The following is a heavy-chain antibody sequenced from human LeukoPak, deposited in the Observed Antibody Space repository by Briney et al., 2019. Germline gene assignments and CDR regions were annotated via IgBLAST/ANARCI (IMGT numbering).Heavy chain of an antibody. CDR1: GFTVSSNY. D-gene: IGHD6-13*01. CDR2: IYSGGST. CDR3: ATDAGSSSAWFDP. J-gene: IGHJ5*02. Sequence: PGGSLRLSCAASGFTVSSNYMSWVRQAPGKGLEWVSVIYSGGSTYYADSVKGRFTISRDSSKNTLYPQMNSLRAEDTAVYYCATDAGSSSAWFDPWGQGTLVTVSS. V-gene: IGHV3-53*01.